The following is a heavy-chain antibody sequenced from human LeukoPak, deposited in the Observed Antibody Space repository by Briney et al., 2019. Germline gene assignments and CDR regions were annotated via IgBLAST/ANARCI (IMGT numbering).Heavy chain of an antibody. Sequence: TLSLTCAISGDSVSSEDAAWNWIRQSPSRGLEWLGRTYYRSKWGSDYAVSVKSRVTVNPDPSKNQFSLQLNSVTPEDTAVHFCARASNRAFDAWGQGTVVIVSS. V-gene: IGHV6-1*01. D-gene: IGHD1-14*01. CDR1: GDSVSSEDAA. CDR2: TYYRSKWGS. CDR3: ARASNRAFDA. J-gene: IGHJ3*01.